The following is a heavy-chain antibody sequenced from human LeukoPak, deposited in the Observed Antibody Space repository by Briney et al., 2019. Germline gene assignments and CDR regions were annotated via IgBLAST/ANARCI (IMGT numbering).Heavy chain of an antibody. V-gene: IGHV6-1*01. J-gene: IGHJ5*02. D-gene: IGHD6-13*01. CDR3: ARVGAGYSSSWFYNWFDP. CDR2: TYYRSKWYN. CDR1: GDSVSSNSAA. Sequence: SQTLSLTCAISGDSVSSNSAAWNWIRQSPSRGLEWLGRTYYRSKWYNDYAVSVKSRITINPDTSKNQFSLQLNSVTPEDTAVYYCARVGAGYSSSWFYNWFDPWGQGTLVTASS.